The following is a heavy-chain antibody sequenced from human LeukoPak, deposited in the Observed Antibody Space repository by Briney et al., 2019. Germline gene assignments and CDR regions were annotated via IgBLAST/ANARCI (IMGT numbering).Heavy chain of an antibody. J-gene: IGHJ5*02. CDR3: ARGRYYYDSSGYPYNWFDP. CDR1: RGSISSYY. D-gene: IGHD3-22*01. V-gene: IGHV4-59*01. Sequence: SETLSLTCIVSRGSISSYYWSWIRQPPGKGLEWIGYIYHGGNTNYNPSLKSRVTISGDTSENKFFLNLTSVTAADTAMYYCARGRYYYDSSGYPYNWFDPWGQGTLVTVSS. CDR2: IYHGGNT.